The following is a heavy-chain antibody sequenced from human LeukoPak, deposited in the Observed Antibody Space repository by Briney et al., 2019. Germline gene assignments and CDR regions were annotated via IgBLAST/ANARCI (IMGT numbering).Heavy chain of an antibody. CDR3: ARATEIYDYVWGSYRLFDY. CDR1: GYTFTSYG. CDR2: ISAYNGNT. Sequence: ASVKVSCKASGYTFTSYGISWVRQAPGQGLEWMGWISAYNGNTNYAQKLQGRVTMTTDTSTSTAYMELRSLRSDDTAVYYCARATEIYDYVWGSYRLFDYWGQGTLVTVSS. D-gene: IGHD3-16*02. J-gene: IGHJ4*02. V-gene: IGHV1-18*01.